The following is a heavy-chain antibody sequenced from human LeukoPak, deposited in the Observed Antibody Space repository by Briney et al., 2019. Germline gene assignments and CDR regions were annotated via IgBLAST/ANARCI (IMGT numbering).Heavy chain of an antibody. Sequence: PGGSLRLSCAASGFTFRNYWMSWVRQAPGKGLEWVANIMQDGSENYYVDSVEGRFTVSRDNARNSLFLQMNSLRAEDTAVYYCAREISSWYRTEGRFDPWGQGTLVTVSS. J-gene: IGHJ5*02. CDR3: AREISSWYRTEGRFDP. V-gene: IGHV3-7*01. CDR2: IMQDGSEN. D-gene: IGHD6-13*01. CDR1: GFTFRNYW.